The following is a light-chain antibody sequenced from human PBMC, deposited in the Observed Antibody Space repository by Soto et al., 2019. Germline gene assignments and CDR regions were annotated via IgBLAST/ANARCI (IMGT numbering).Light chain of an antibody. CDR1: SSDIGGYNS. CDR3: SSFTDGNNLV. V-gene: IGLV2-8*01. Sequence: QSALTQSPSTSGSPGQSVTITSTGTSSDIGGYNSVSWYQQHPGKSPKVMIYDITNRPSGAPDSFSGSKFVNTASLTVSALQAEDEADYYCSSFTDGNNLVFGSGTKGTVL. J-gene: IGLJ1*01. CDR2: DIT.